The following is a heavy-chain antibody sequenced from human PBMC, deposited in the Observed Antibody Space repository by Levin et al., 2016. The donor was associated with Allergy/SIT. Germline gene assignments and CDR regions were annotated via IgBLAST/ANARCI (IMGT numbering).Heavy chain of an antibody. CDR2: IIPIFGTA. Sequence: SVKVSCKASGGTFSSYAISWVRQAPGQGLEWMGGIIPIFGTANYAQKFQGRVTITADESTSTAYMELSSLRSEDTAVYYCASISSGWYYFDYWGQGTLVTVSS. V-gene: IGHV1-69*13. J-gene: IGHJ4*02. D-gene: IGHD6-19*01. CDR3: ASISSGWYYFDY. CDR1: GGTFSSYA.